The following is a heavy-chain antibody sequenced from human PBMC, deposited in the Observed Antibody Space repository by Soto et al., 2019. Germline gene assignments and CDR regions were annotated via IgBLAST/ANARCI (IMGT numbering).Heavy chain of an antibody. CDR2: ISGSGGST. V-gene: IGHV3-23*01. CDR1: GFTFSNYA. D-gene: IGHD4-17*01. J-gene: IGHJ6*02. CDR3: AKDVTVTTHFHYYYYYGMDV. Sequence: EVQLLESGGGLVQPGGSLRLSCAASGFTFSNYAMTWVRQAPGKGLEWVSAISGSGGSTYYADSVKGRFTISRANSKNTLYLQMNSLRVEDTAVFYCAKDVTVTTHFHYYYYYGMDVWGQGTTVTVSS.